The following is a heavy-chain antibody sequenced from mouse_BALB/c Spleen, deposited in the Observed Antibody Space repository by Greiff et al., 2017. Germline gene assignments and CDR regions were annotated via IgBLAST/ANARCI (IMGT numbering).Heavy chain of an antibody. CDR2: IWGDGST. D-gene: IGHD4-1*02. J-gene: IGHJ2*01. Sequence: VQLQESGPGLVAPSQSLSITCTVSGFSLTGYGVNWVRQPPGKGLEWLGMIWGDGSTDYNSALNSRLSISKDNSKSQVFLKMNSLQTDDTARYYCARAQLGYYLDYWGQGTTLTVSS. CDR3: ARAQLGYYLDY. V-gene: IGHV2-6-7*01. CDR1: GFSLTGYG.